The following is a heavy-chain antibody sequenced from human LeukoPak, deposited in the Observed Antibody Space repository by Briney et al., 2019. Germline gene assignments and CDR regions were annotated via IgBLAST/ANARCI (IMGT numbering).Heavy chain of an antibody. J-gene: IGHJ4*02. CDR1: GYSFTRYW. CDR2: IYPGDSDT. Sequence: GESLKISCKGSGYSFTRYWIGWVRQMPGKGLEWMGIIYPGDSDTRYSPSFQGQVTLSVDKSIGTAYLQWSSLTAADTAMYYCARQVAAAGDSWGQGTLVTVSS. V-gene: IGHV5-51*01. CDR3: ARQVAAAGDS. D-gene: IGHD6-13*01.